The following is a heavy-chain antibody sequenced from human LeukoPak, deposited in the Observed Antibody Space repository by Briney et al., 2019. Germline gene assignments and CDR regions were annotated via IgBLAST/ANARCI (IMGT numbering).Heavy chain of an antibody. J-gene: IGHJ6*02. CDR2: IRCKTYGGAT. D-gene: IGHD2-8*01. V-gene: IGHV3-49*04. CDR1: GFTLGDYA. Sequence: GGSLRLSCTGSGFTLGDYAVTWVLQAPGQGLEWLGFIRCKTYGGATEYAASVKGRFTISRDDSRSIAYLQMNSLKTEDTALYFCTRDEVWGCTNGVCYGTDVWGQGTTVTVSS. CDR3: TRDEVWGCTNGVCYGTDV.